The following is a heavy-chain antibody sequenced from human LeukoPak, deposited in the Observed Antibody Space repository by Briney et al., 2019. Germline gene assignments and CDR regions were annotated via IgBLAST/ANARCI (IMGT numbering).Heavy chain of an antibody. D-gene: IGHD3-10*01. CDR1: GFTFDDYA. V-gene: IGHV3-9*01. J-gene: IGHJ6*02. CDR3: AKDKTAPRMVRGSMDV. Sequence: PGGSLRLSCAASGFTFDDYAMHWVRQAPGKGLEWVSGISWNSGSIGYADSVKGRFTISRDNAKNSLYLQMNSLRAEDTALYYCAKDKTAPRMVRGSMDVWGQGTTVTVSS. CDR2: ISWNSGSI.